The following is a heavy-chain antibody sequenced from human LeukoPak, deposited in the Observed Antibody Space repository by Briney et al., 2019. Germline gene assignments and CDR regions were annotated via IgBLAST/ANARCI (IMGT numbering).Heavy chain of an antibody. D-gene: IGHD2-15*01. CDR3: ARDCSGDGCYSRTLAI. Sequence: PSETLSLTCAVSGVSIVSNYWWNWVRHSPGKGLEWIGQIHHSGGTIYNPSLKSRVTISVDKSRSQLSLKVDSVTAADSAVYYCARDCSGDGCYSRTLAIWGQGTMVIVSS. CDR2: IHHSGGT. CDR1: GVSIVSNYW. J-gene: IGHJ3*02. V-gene: IGHV4-4*02.